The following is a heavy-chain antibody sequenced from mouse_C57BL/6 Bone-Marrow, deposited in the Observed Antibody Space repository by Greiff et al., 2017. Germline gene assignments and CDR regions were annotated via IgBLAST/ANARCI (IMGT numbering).Heavy chain of an antibody. CDR3: ARRGLRPYFDY. Sequence: QVQLQQSGAELARPGASVKMSCKASGYTFTSYGISWVKQRTGQGLEWIGEIYPRSGNTYYNEKFKGKATLTADKSSSTVYMELRSLTSEDSAVYFCARRGLRPYFDYWGQGTTLTVSS. CDR1: GYTFTSYG. CDR2: IYPRSGNT. V-gene: IGHV1-81*01. D-gene: IGHD2-4*01. J-gene: IGHJ2*01.